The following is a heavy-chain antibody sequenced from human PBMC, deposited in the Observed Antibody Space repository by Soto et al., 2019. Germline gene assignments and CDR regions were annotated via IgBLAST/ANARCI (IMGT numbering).Heavy chain of an antibody. Sequence: SVKVSCKASGGTFSSYAISWVRQAPGQRLEWIGGIIPIFGTANYAQKFQGRVTITADESTSTAYMELSSLRSEDTAVYYCARGGNVDTAMVAYYYYGMDVWGQGTTVTVSS. V-gene: IGHV1-69*13. CDR2: IIPIFGTA. CDR3: ARGGNVDTAMVAYYYYGMDV. J-gene: IGHJ6*02. CDR1: GGTFSSYA. D-gene: IGHD5-18*01.